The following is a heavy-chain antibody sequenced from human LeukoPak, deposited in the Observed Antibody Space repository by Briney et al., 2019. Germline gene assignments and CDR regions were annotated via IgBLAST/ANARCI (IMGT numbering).Heavy chain of an antibody. Sequence: GGSLRLSCAASGFTFSSYSMNWVRQAPGKGLGWVSSISSSSSYIYYADSVKGRFTISRDNAKNSLYLQMNSLRAEDTAVYYCASTPGAVAGDDAFDIWGQGTMVTVSS. D-gene: IGHD6-19*01. CDR2: ISSSSSYI. CDR3: ASTPGAVAGDDAFDI. V-gene: IGHV3-21*01. CDR1: GFTFSSYS. J-gene: IGHJ3*02.